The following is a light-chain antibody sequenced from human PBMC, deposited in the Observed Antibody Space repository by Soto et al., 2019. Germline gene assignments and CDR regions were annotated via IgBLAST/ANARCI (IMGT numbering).Light chain of an antibody. CDR2: DNN. Sequence: QSVLTQPPSVSAAPGQKVTISCSGSSSNIANNYVSWYQQLPGTAPKLLIYDNNKRPSGIPDRFSGSKSGTSATLGITGLPTGDEADYYCGTWDSSLSAVVIGGGTKLTVL. J-gene: IGLJ2*01. CDR3: GTWDSSLSAVV. V-gene: IGLV1-51*01. CDR1: SSNIANNY.